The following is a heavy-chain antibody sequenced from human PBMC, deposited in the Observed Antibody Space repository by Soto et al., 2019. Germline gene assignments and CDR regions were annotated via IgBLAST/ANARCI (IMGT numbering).Heavy chain of an antibody. J-gene: IGHJ3*02. D-gene: IGHD1-26*01. CDR2: INPSGGST. Sequence: ASVKASCKASGYTFTSYYMHWVRQAPGQGLEWMGIINPSGGSTSYAQKFQGRVTMTRDTSTSTVYMELSSLRSEDTAVYYCARDRSYSGSYNYAFDIWGQGTMVTVSS. CDR3: ARDRSYSGSYNYAFDI. V-gene: IGHV1-46*01. CDR1: GYTFTSYY.